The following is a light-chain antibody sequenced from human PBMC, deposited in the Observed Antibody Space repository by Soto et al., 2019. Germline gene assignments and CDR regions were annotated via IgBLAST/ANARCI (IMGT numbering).Light chain of an antibody. V-gene: IGKV3-15*01. CDR3: QQYNNGPLT. CDR2: GAS. Sequence: ETVIAQFLAILSASPGERATLSCRASQSVSSNLAWYQQRPGQPPRLLIYGASTRATGIPARFSGSGSGTEFTLTISSLQSEDFAVYYCQQYNNGPLTFGGGTKVHIK. CDR1: QSVSSN. J-gene: IGKJ4*01.